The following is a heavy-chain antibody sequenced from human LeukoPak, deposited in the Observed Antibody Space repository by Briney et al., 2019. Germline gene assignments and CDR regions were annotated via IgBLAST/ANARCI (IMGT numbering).Heavy chain of an antibody. V-gene: IGHV3-15*01. D-gene: IGHD3-22*01. J-gene: IGHJ4*02. Sequence: GGSLRLSCAASGFTFSNAWMSWVRQAPGKGLEWVGHIKSKTDGGTAEYAAPVKGRFTISRDDLKNTLYLQMNSLKTEDTAVYYCTTDLVYYYDSSGYLLFDYWGQGTLVTVSS. CDR1: GFTFSNAW. CDR3: TTDLVYYYDSSGYLLFDY. CDR2: IKSKTDGGTA.